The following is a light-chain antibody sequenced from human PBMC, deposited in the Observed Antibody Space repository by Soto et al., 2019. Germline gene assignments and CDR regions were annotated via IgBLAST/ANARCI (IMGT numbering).Light chain of an antibody. J-gene: IGLJ1*01. Sequence: QSVGAQPSCASWSPGQSVTISCSGTKNDIGVYDFVSLYQHHPGKAPRLIIYEVVQRPSGVPDRFSGSKSGNTASLTVSGLQAADEADYFCKSYAGSNTYVFGSGTKVTVL. V-gene: IGLV2-8*01. CDR1: KNDIGVYDF. CDR2: EVV. CDR3: KSYAGSNTYV.